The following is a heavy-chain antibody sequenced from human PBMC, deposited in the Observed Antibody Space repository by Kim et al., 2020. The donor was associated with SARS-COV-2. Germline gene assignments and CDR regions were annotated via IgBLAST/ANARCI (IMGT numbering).Heavy chain of an antibody. CDR2: VSGSGGST. CDR1: GFTFSSYA. CDR3: AKLQRGVAVAGSDV. J-gene: IGHJ6*02. Sequence: GGSLRLSCAASGFTFSSYAMSWVRQAPGKGLEWVSAVSGSGGSTYYADSVKGRFTISRDNSKNTLYLQMNSLRAEDTAVYYCAKLQRGVAVAGSDVWGQGTTVTVSS. V-gene: IGHV3-23*01. D-gene: IGHD6-19*01.